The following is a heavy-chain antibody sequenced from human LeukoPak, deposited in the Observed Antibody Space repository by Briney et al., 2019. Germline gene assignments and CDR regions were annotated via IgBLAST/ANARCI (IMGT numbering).Heavy chain of an antibody. CDR1: GFTFDHYA. D-gene: IGHD3-22*01. V-gene: IGHV3-43*02. CDR3: AKDIRDRGYADC. CDR2: ISADGATT. Sequence: PGGSLRLSCAASGFTFDHYAMHWVRQAPGKGLEWVSLISADGATTYYADSVKGRFTISRDNSKNSLYLQMNSLRTEDTALYYCAKDIRDRGYADCWGQGTLVTVSS. J-gene: IGHJ4*02.